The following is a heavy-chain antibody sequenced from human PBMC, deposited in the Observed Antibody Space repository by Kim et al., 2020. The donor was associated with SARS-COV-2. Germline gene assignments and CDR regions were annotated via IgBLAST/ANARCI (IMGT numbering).Heavy chain of an antibody. J-gene: IGHJ6*02. CDR3: ARLVSGYYDRYYGMYV. CDR1: DGSSSDYY. D-gene: IGHD5-12*01. CDR2: IHHTGIT. V-gene: IGHV4-34*01. Sequence: SETLSLTCDVQDGSSSDYYWNWIRQSPGKGLEWIAEIHHTGITNYNPSLKSRVTISLDMSKNHFSLKLSSVTAADTAVYYCARLVSGYYDRYYGMYVSGQGTTVTVSS.